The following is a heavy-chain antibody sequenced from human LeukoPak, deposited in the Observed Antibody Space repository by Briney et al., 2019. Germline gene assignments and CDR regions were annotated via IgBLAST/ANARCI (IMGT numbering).Heavy chain of an antibody. D-gene: IGHD2-2*01. CDR2: ISGSGGST. V-gene: IGHV3-23*01. CDR1: GFTFSSYA. Sequence: GGSPRLSCAASGFTFSSYAMSWVRQAPGKGLEWVSAISGSGGSTYYADSVKGRFTISRDNSKNTLYLQMSSLRAEDTAVYYCAKVMPLYQLQWGLYDYWGQGTLVTVSS. CDR3: AKVMPLYQLQWGLYDY. J-gene: IGHJ4*02.